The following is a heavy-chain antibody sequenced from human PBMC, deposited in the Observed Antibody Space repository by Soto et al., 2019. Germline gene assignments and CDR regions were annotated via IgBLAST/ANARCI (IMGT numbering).Heavy chain of an antibody. CDR3: ARRTLRYFDWSHDAFDI. V-gene: IGHV5-51*01. CDR1: GYSFTSYW. CDR2: IYPGDSDT. D-gene: IGHD3-9*01. Sequence: GESLKISCKGSGYSFTSYWIGWVRQMPGKGLEWMGIIYPGDSDTRYSPSFQGQVTISADKSISTAYLQWSSLKASDTAMYYCARRTLRYFDWSHDAFDIWGQGTMVTVSS. J-gene: IGHJ3*02.